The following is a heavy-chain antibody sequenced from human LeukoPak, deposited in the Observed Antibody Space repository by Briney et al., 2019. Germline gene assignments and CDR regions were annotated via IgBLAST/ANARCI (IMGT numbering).Heavy chain of an antibody. CDR2: INTICDTA. J-gene: IGHJ5*02. CDR3: ARGSIAVAVFRFGP. V-gene: IGHV1-69*05. Sequence: ASVKVSCKSSGGTFISYAISWVRQAPGQGLEWMGGINTICDTANYAQKCQGRVTITTDESTSTAYLELSSLRSEDMAVYYCARGSIAVAVFRFGPRGQGTLVTVSS. CDR1: GGTFISYA. D-gene: IGHD6-19*01.